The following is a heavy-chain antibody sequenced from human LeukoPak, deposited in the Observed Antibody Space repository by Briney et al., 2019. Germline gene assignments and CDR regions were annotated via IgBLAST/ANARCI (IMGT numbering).Heavy chain of an antibody. V-gene: IGHV4-38-2*01. J-gene: IGHJ3*02. Sequence: SETLSLTCAVSGYSISSGYYWGWIRQPPGKGLEWIGSIYHSGSTYYNPSLKSRVTISVDTSKNQFSLKLSSVTAADTAVYYCARNISSGGPPLDAFDIWGQGTMVTVSS. CDR2: IYHSGST. D-gene: IGHD3-22*01. CDR1: GYSISSGYY. CDR3: ARNISSGGPPLDAFDI.